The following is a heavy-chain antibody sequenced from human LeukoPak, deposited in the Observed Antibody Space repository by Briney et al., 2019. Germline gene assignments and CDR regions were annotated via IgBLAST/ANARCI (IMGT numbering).Heavy chain of an antibody. V-gene: IGHV4-34*01. CDR1: GGSFSGYY. CDR2: INHSGST. J-gene: IGHJ4*02. D-gene: IGHD3-16*02. Sequence: PSETLSLTCAVYGGSFSGYYWSWIRQPPGKGLEWIGEINHSGSTNYNPSLKSRVTISVDTSKNQFSLKLSSVTAADTAVYYCARGFPPYDYVWGSYRLYYFDHWGQGTLVTVSS. CDR3: ARGFPPYDYVWGSYRLYYFDH.